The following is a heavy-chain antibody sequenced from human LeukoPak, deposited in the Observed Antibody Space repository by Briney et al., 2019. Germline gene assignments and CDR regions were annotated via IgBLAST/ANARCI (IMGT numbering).Heavy chain of an antibody. CDR1: GFTFSNFA. CDR2: VSRSGDST. D-gene: IGHD6-13*01. Sequence: PGGSLRLSCAASGFTFSNFAMSWVRQAPGKGLEWVSAVSRSGDSTYYADSVKGRFTISRDNSKNTLYLQMSSLRADDTAVYYCAKSGPDMAATGDFDNWGQGTLVTVSS. V-gene: IGHV3-23*01. CDR3: AKSGPDMAATGDFDN. J-gene: IGHJ4*02.